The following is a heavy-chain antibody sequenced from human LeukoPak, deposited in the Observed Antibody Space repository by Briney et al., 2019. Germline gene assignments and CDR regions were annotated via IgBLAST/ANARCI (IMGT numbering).Heavy chain of an antibody. V-gene: IGHV1-8*01. CDR3: AKGIRRITMIVVVPAPFDY. Sequence: GASVKVSCKASGYTFTSYDINWVRQATGQGLEWMGWMNPNSGNTGYAQKFQGRVTMTRNTSISTAYMELSSLRSEDTAVYYCAKGIRRITMIVVVPAPFDYWGQGTLVTVSS. CDR2: MNPNSGNT. D-gene: IGHD3-22*01. J-gene: IGHJ4*02. CDR1: GYTFTSYD.